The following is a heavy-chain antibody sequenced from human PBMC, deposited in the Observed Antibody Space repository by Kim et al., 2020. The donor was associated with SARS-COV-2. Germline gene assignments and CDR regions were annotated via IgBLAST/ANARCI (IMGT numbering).Heavy chain of an antibody. J-gene: IGHJ4*02. V-gene: IGHV3-23*01. Sequence: GGSLRLSCAASGFTFSSYAMSWVRQAPGKGLEWVSAISGSGGSTYYADSVKGRFTISRDNSKNTLYLQMNSLRAEDTAVYYCAKSATRYYYDSSGYYPDWDQGTLVTVSS. D-gene: IGHD3-22*01. CDR3: AKSATRYYYDSSGYYPD. CDR2: ISGSGGST. CDR1: GFTFSSYA.